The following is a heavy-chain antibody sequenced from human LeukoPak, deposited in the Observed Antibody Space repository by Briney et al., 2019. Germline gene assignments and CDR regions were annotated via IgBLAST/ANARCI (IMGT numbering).Heavy chain of an antibody. V-gene: IGHV3-15*01. CDR2: IKSKSDGGTT. J-gene: IGHJ4*02. CDR1: GVTISDAW. D-gene: IGHD3-10*01. Sequence: GGSLRLSCVASGVTISDAWMSWVRQAPGKGLEWVGRIKSKSDGGTTDYAAPVTDRFIISRDDSKNTLFLQMNSLEADDTAVYYCTTGGHYFGSRGQGTLVIVSS. CDR3: TTGGHYFGS.